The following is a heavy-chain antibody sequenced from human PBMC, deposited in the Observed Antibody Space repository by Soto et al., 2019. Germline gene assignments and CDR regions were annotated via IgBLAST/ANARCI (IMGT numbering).Heavy chain of an antibody. J-gene: IGHJ6*02. V-gene: IGHV3-30-3*01. CDR2: ISYDGSNK. D-gene: IGHD3-9*01. CDR1: GFTFSSYA. CDR3: ARPYDILTPGPYYYYGMDV. Sequence: GGSLRLSCGASGFTFSSYAMHWVRQAPGQGLEWVAVISYDGSNKYYADSVKGRFTISRDNSKNTLYLQMNSLRAEDTAVYYCARPYDILTPGPYYYYGMDVWGQGTTVTVSS.